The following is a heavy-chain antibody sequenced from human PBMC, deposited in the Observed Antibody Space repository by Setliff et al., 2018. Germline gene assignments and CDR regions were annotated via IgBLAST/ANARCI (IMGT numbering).Heavy chain of an antibody. D-gene: IGHD6-19*01. Sequence: SETLSLTCTVSGDSISTNSYYWGWIRQPPGKGLEWIGSISSSGRTYCNPPLKRQVTISVDTSRNQFSLKLYSVIVADTAVYYCASNPFNSGPPYYFDYWGQGTLVTVSS. V-gene: IGHV4-39*01. CDR1: GDSISTNSYY. J-gene: IGHJ4*02. CDR3: ASNPFNSGPPYYFDY. CDR2: ISSSGRT.